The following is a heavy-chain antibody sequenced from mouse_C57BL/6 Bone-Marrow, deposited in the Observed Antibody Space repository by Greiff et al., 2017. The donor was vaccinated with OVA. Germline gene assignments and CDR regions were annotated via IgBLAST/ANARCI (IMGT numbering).Heavy chain of an antibody. Sequence: QVQLQQPGAELVKPGASVKMSCKASGYTFTSYWITWVKQRPGQGLEWIGDIYPGSGSTNYNEKFKSKATLTVDTSSSTAYMQLSSLTSEDSAVYFCARHEEGLHLFAYWGQGTLVTVSA. CDR3: ARHEEGLHLFAY. V-gene: IGHV1-55*01. D-gene: IGHD6-2*01. CDR1: GYTFTSYW. CDR2: IYPGSGST. J-gene: IGHJ3*01.